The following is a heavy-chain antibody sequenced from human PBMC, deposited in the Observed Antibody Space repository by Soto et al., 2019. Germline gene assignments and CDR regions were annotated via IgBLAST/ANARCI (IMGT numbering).Heavy chain of an antibody. CDR2: INHSGNT. CDR1: GGSFSGYY. CDR3: ARTGGMDV. Sequence: QVQLQQCGAGLLKPSETLSLTCAVYGGSFSGYYWSWLRQPPGKGPEWIGEINHSGNTKYTPSLESRVTISVYTSMSQFSLKLNSVSAADTAVYNCARTGGMDVWSQGATVTVSS. V-gene: IGHV4-34*01. J-gene: IGHJ6*02.